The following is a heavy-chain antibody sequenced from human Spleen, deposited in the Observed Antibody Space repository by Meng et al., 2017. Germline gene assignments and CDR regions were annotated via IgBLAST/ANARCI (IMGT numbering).Heavy chain of an antibody. D-gene: IGHD3-22*01. V-gene: IGHV3-48*04. J-gene: IGHJ3*02. CDR3: ARVSPDSSGYTDAFDI. CDR2: ISSSGSTI. CDR1: GFTFSSYA. Sequence: GESLKISCAASGFTFSSYAMSWVRQAPGKGLEWVSYISSSGSTIYYADSVKGRFTISRDNAKNSLFLQMSSLRAEDTALYYCARVSPDSSGYTDAFDIWGQGTMVTVSS.